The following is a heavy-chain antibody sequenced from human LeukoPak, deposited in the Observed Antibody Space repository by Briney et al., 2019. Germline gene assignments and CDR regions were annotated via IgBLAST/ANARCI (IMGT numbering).Heavy chain of an antibody. J-gene: IGHJ4*02. Sequence: GGSLRLSCAASGFTFSSYAMSWVRQAPGKGLEWVSAISGSGGSTYYADSVKGRFTISRDNSKNTLYLQMNSLRAEDTAVYYCAKDLSGVPAAISDYWGQGTLVTVSS. CDR3: AKDLSGVPAAISDY. V-gene: IGHV3-23*01. CDR1: GFTFSSYA. CDR2: ISGSGGST. D-gene: IGHD2-2*02.